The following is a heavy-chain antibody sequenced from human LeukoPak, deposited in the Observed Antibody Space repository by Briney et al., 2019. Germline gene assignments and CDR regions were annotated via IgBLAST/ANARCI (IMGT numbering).Heavy chain of an antibody. Sequence: GGSLRLSCAASGLSFRNAWMHWVRHAPGKGLVWVSRIKGDGSVTVYADSVKGRFTISRDNAKNTLYLQMNSLRVEDTAVYYCARSDWFDPWGQGTLVTVSS. V-gene: IGHV3-74*01. CDR3: ARSDWFDP. CDR2: IKGDGSVT. J-gene: IGHJ5*02. D-gene: IGHD3-3*01. CDR1: GLSFRNAW.